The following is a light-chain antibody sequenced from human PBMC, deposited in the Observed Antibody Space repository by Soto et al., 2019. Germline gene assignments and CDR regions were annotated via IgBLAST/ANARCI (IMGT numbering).Light chain of an antibody. J-gene: IGLJ2*01. V-gene: IGLV2-14*01. Sequence: QSALTQPASMSGSPGQSITISCTGTSSDVGGYNYVSWYQQHPGKAPKLMIYEVNNRPSGVSNRFSGSKSGNAASLTISGLQAEDDADYYCSSYTSSRIVVFGGGTKLTVL. CDR2: EVN. CDR3: SSYTSSRIVV. CDR1: SSDVGGYNY.